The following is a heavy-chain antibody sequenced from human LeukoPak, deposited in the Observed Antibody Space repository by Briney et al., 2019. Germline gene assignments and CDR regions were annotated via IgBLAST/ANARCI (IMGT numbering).Heavy chain of an antibody. Sequence: ASVKVSGKASGYTFTGYYMHWVRQAPGQGLEWMGWINPNSGGTNYAQKFQGRVTMTRDTSISTAYMELSRLRSDDTAVYYCARDSCSGGSCYQYSFDYWGQGTLVTVSS. CDR3: ARDSCSGGSCYQYSFDY. J-gene: IGHJ4*02. V-gene: IGHV1-2*02. D-gene: IGHD2-15*01. CDR2: INPNSGGT. CDR1: GYTFTGYY.